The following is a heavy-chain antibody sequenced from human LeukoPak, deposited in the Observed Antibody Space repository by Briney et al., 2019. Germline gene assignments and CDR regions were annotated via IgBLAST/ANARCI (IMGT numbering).Heavy chain of an antibody. CDR2: VYYSGST. Sequence: RTSETLSLTCTVSGGSISSSSYYWGWIRQPPGKGLEWIGYVYYSGSTNYNPSLKSRVTISIDTSKNQFSLKLSSVTAADTAVYYCARRGVGDLLSPYLDYWGQGTLVTVSS. CDR3: ARRGVGDLLSPYLDY. CDR1: GGSISSSSYY. J-gene: IGHJ4*02. V-gene: IGHV4-61*05. D-gene: IGHD2-2*01.